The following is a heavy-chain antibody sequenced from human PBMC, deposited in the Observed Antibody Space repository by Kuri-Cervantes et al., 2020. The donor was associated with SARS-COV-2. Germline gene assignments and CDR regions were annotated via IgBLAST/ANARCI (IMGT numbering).Heavy chain of an antibody. CDR3: SACGSTDCYNYYYYGLDV. V-gene: IGHV3-72*01. Sequence: GESLKISCAASGFSFSDHYMDWVRLAPGKGLEWVGRIRNEVNSYTTEYAASVKGRFTISRADSQNSLFLQMNSLKTEDTAVYSCSACGSTDCYNYYYYGLDVWGQGTTVTVSS. CDR1: GFSFSDHY. J-gene: IGHJ6*02. CDR2: IRNEVNSYTT. D-gene: IGHD2-2*01.